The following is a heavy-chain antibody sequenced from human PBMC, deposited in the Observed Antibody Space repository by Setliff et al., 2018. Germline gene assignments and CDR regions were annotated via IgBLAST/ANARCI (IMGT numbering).Heavy chain of an antibody. CDR1: GGSISSNTYY. D-gene: IGHD2-15*01. CDR3: ARGRGSGGNPLWY. J-gene: IGHJ4*02. V-gene: IGHV4-39*01. Sequence: SETLSLTCTVSGGSISSNTYYWGWIRQPPGKGLEWIGSIYYSGSTYYNPSLKSRVTISVDTSKNQFSLKLSSVTAADTAVYYCARGRGSGGNPLWYWGQGTLVTVSS. CDR2: IYYSGST.